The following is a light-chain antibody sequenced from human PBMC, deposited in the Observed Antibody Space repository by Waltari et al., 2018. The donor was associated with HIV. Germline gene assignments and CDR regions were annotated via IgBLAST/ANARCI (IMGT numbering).Light chain of an antibody. CDR3: MQTLQTPRT. Sequence: DIVMTQSPPSLPVTSAEPASISCRSSQSHLFSNGFNYLDWYLQRPGQSPQLLIYLGSNRASGVPDRFSGSGSGTDFTLKINRVEAEDVGVYYCMQTLQTPRTFAQGTRVEIK. CDR1: QSHLFSNGFNY. J-gene: IGKJ1*01. V-gene: IGKV2-28*01. CDR2: LGS.